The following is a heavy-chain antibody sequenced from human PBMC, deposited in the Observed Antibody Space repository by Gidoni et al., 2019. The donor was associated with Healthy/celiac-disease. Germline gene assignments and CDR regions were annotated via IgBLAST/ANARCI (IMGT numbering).Heavy chain of an antibody. CDR1: GDSVSSNSPS. D-gene: IGHD3-10*01. Sequence: QVQLQQSGPGLVKPSQTLSLTCAISGDSVSSNSPSWNWIRQSPSRGLEWLGRTYYRSKWYNDYAVSVKSRITINPDTSKNQFSLQLNSVTPEDTAVYYCARDRADGLLWFGESYYFDYWGQGTLVTVSS. V-gene: IGHV6-1*01. CDR3: ARDRADGLLWFGESYYFDY. J-gene: IGHJ4*02. CDR2: TYYRSKWYN.